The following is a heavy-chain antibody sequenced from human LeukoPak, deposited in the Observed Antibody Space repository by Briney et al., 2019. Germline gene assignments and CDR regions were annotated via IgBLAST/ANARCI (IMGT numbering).Heavy chain of an antibody. CDR1: GFTFSSYE. CDR2: ISSSGSTI. CDR3: ARDPSMSMVRGAQYYYYYMDV. J-gene: IGHJ6*03. D-gene: IGHD3-10*01. Sequence: GGSLRLSCAASGFTFSSYEMNWVRQAPGKGLEWVSYISSSGSTIYYADSVKGRFTISRDNAKNSLYLQMNSLRAEDTAVYYCARDPSMSMVRGAQYYYYYMDVWGKGTTVTISS. V-gene: IGHV3-48*03.